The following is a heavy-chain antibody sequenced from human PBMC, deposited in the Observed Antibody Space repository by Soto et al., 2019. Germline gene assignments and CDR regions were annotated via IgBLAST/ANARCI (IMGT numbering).Heavy chain of an antibody. J-gene: IGHJ4*02. V-gene: IGHV3-23*01. Sequence: TEGALRGSCADPGCTFISYQMSWVGQAPGKGLEWVSAISGSGGSTYYADSVKGRFTISRDNSKNTLYLQMNSLRAEDTAVYYCAKALLAGTVGTEYWGQGTLVTVSP. CDR1: GCTFISYQ. D-gene: IGHD6-19*01. CDR2: ISGSGGST. CDR3: AKALLAGTVGTEY.